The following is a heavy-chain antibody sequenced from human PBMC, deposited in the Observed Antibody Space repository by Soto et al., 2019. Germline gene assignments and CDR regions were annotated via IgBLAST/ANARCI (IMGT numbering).Heavy chain of an antibody. CDR2: IYWDDSY. CDR3: AHKGYGDYPLDY. V-gene: IGHV2-5*02. D-gene: IGHD4-17*01. CDR1: GFSLSTSGVG. J-gene: IGHJ4*02. Sequence: QITLKESGPTLVKPTQTLTLTCTFSGFSLSTSGVGVGWIRQPPGKALEWLAVIYWDDSYHYSPSLRSRLTLTKDTSKHQVVRTMTNMDPVDTATYYCAHKGYGDYPLDYWGQGTLVTVSS.